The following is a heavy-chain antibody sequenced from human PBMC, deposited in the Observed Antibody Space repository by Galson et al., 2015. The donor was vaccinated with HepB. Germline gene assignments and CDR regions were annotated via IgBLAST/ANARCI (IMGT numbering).Heavy chain of an antibody. CDR2: ISYDGSNK. J-gene: IGHJ4*02. CDR3: ARVFTMIVERGETFDY. D-gene: IGHD3-22*01. CDR1: GFTFSSYA. Sequence: SLRLSCAASGFTFSSYAMHWVRQAPGKGLEWVAVISYDGSNKYYADSVKGRFTISRDNSKNTLYLQMNSLRAEDTAVYYCARVFTMIVERGETFDYWGQGTLVTVSS. V-gene: IGHV3-30*04.